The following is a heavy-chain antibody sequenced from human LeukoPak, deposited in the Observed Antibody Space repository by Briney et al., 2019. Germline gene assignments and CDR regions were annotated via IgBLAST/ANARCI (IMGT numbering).Heavy chain of an antibody. J-gene: IGHJ4*02. CDR3: AKDFNSWYSGVSY. V-gene: IGHV3-48*03. CDR2: ISSSTVTI. Sequence: GGSLRLSCAASGFTFSSYEMNWVRQAPGKGLEWVSYISSSTVTIKYADSVKGRFTISRDNFKNTLYLQMDSLRVEDTAVYYCAKDFNSWYSGVSYWGQGTLVTVSS. D-gene: IGHD6-13*01. CDR1: GFTFSSYE.